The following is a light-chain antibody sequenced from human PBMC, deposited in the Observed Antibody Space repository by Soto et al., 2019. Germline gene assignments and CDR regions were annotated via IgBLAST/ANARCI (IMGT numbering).Light chain of an antibody. J-gene: IGLJ1*01. CDR1: SSDIGGYDY. V-gene: IGLV2-8*01. CDR3: SSHAGSNNYV. CDR2: GVS. Sequence: QSALTQPPSASGSPGQSVTISCTGSSSDIGGYDYVSWYQLHPGKAPKLIIYGVSKRPSGVPDRFSGSKSGNTASLTVSGLHAEDEADYYCSSHAGSNNYVFGTGTKVTVL.